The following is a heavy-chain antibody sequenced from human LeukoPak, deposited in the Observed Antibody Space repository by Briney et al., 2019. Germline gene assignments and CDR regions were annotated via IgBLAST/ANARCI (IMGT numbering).Heavy chain of an antibody. CDR1: GYTFTSCD. J-gene: IGHJ4*02. Sequence: ASVKVSCKASGYTFTSCDINWVRQATGQGLEWMGWMNPNSGNTGYGQSFQGRITMTRDISIGTAYMELSNLTSEDTAIYYCTRGSGGRRDNWGQGTLVTVSA. D-gene: IGHD4-23*01. CDR3: TRGSGGRRDN. CDR2: MNPNSGNT. V-gene: IGHV1-8*01.